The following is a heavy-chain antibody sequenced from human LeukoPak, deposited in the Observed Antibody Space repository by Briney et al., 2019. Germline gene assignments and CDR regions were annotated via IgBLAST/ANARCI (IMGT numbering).Heavy chain of an antibody. V-gene: IGHV1-18*01. J-gene: IGHJ6*03. CDR2: ISAYNGNT. D-gene: IGHD4-17*01. CDR3: ARDLTTLTGSGVRPYYYYYMDV. CDR1: GYTFTSYG. Sequence: GASVKVSCKASGYTFTSYGITWVRQAPGQGLEWMGWISAYNGNTNYAQKLQGRVTMTTDTSTSTAYMELRSLRSDDTAVYYCARDLTTLTGSGVRPYYYYYMDVWGKGTTVTVSS.